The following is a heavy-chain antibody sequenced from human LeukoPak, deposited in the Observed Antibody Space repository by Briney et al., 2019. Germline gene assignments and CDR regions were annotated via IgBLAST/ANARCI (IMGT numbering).Heavy chain of an antibody. V-gene: IGHV3-15*01. Sequence: PGGSVTLSCAASGFTFSNARVIWLRQAPGKGLECVGRIKKKTDGGTPDSAAPVKGRFTISRDDSKNTLYLQMNSLKTEDTAVYYCTTRQALYSSGWYLNDYWGQGTLVTVSS. CDR3: TTRQALYSSGWYLNDY. CDR2: IKKKTDGGTP. J-gene: IGHJ4*02. D-gene: IGHD6-19*01. CDR1: GFTFSNAR.